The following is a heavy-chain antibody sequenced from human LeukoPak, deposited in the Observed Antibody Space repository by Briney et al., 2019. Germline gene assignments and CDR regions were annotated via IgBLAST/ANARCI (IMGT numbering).Heavy chain of an antibody. CDR2: IYYSGST. Sequence: SETLSLTCTVSGGSISSYYWSWIRQPPGKGLEWIGYIYYSGSTNYNPSLKSRVTISVDTSKNQFSLKLSSVTAADTAVYYCARDIFGVVTNAFDIWGQGTMVTVSS. V-gene: IGHV4-59*01. J-gene: IGHJ3*02. CDR1: GGSISSYY. CDR3: ARDIFGVVTNAFDI. D-gene: IGHD3-3*02.